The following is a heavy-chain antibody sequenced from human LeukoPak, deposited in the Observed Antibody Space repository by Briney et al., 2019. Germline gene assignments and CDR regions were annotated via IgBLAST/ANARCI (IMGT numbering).Heavy chain of an antibody. CDR1: GGTFSSYA. J-gene: IGHJ3*02. CDR3: ARGLDSFDAFDI. Sequence: SVKVSCKASGGTFSSYAISWVRQAPGQGLEWMGGIIPIFGTANCAQKFQGRVTITADESTSTAYMELSSLRSEDTAVYYCARGLDSFDAFDIWGQGTMVTVSS. CDR2: IIPIFGTA. D-gene: IGHD2-15*01. V-gene: IGHV1-69*13.